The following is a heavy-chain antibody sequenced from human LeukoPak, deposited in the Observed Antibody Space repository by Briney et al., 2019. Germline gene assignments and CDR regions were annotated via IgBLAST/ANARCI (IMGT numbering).Heavy chain of an antibody. CDR3: ARDGDSSGYYRNGYFDL. Sequence: SETLSLTCTVSGGSISSSSYYWGWIRQPPGKGLEWIGSIYYSGSTYYNPSLKSRVTISVDTSKNQFSLKLSSVTAADTAVYYCARDGDSSGYYRNGYFDLWGRGTLVTVSS. V-gene: IGHV4-39*02. J-gene: IGHJ2*01. CDR1: GGSISSSSYY. CDR2: IYYSGST. D-gene: IGHD3-22*01.